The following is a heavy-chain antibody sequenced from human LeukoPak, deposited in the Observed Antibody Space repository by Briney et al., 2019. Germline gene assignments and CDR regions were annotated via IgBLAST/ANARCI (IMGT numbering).Heavy chain of an antibody. CDR3: ATRPGSDYYDSSGYYADY. D-gene: IGHD3-22*01. J-gene: IGHJ4*02. CDR2: MNPNSGNT. CDR1: GYTFTSYD. Sequence: ASVKVSCKASGYTFTSYDINWVRQATGQGLEWMGWMNPNSGNTGYAQKFQGRVTMTRNTSISTAYMELSSLRFEDTAVYYCATRPGSDYYDSSGYYADYWGQGTLVTVSS. V-gene: IGHV1-8*01.